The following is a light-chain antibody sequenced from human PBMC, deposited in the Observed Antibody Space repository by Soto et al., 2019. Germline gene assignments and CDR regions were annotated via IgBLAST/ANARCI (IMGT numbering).Light chain of an antibody. CDR1: SSNIGAGYD. CDR3: QSYDSTLSARYV. J-gene: IGLJ1*01. Sequence: VLTQPPSVSWAPGQRVSISCTVSSSNIGAGYDVHWYQQRPGTAPKLLIFGNINRPSGVPDRFSGSKSGNSASLAITGLQAEDEGDYYCQSYDSTLSARYVFGTGTKVTVL. CDR2: GNI. V-gene: IGLV1-40*01.